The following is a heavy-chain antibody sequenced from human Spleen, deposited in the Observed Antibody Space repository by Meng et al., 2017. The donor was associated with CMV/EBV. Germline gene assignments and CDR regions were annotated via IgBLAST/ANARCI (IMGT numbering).Heavy chain of an antibody. V-gene: IGHV3-21*06. CDR1: GFTFSSYS. CDR2: ISSSSSYI. D-gene: IGHD3-3*01. CDR3: ARASTTYDFGFDP. J-gene: IGHJ5*02. Sequence: GESLKISCAASGFTFSSYSRNWVRQAPGKGLEWVSSISSSSSYIYYADSVKGRFTVSRDNAENSLYLQMNSLRAEDTAVYYCARASTTYDFGFDPWGQGTLVTVSS.